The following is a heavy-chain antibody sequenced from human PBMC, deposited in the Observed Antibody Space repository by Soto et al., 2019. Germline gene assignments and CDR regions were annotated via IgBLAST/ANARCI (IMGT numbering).Heavy chain of an antibody. CDR2: ISPNSGNI. D-gene: IGHD2-2*01. J-gene: IGHJ6*02. V-gene: IGHV1-18*01. CDR1: GYTFTRNG. CDR3: VDDRDSTSCPSMDV. Sequence: QVHLVQSGAEVKKPGASVNVSCKTSGYTFTRNGISWVRQAPGQGLEWMGWISPNSGNIKYAQKLQGRVIMTTDTSTSTAYTVLSIRSADDTAVYYWVDDRDSTSCPSMDVWGPGTTVTVSS.